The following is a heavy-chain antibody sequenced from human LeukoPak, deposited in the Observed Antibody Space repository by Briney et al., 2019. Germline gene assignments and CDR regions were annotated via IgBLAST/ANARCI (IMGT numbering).Heavy chain of an antibody. Sequence: PGGSLRLSCAASGFTFSSYAMNWVRQAPGRGLEWVSAISGSGGSKYYADSVKGRFTISRDNSKNTLYLQMDSLRAEDTAVYYCATSYGDQLNAFDIWGQGTMVTVSA. CDR3: ATSYGDQLNAFDI. D-gene: IGHD4-17*01. CDR1: GFTFSSYA. V-gene: IGHV3-23*01. CDR2: ISGSGGSK. J-gene: IGHJ3*02.